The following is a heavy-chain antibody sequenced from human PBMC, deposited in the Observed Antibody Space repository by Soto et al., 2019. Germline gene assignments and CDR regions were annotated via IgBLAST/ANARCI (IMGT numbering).Heavy chain of an antibody. CDR2: IYYSGRT. Sequence: QLQLQESGPGLVKPSETLSLTCTVSGGSISSSGSYWAWIRQPPGKGLEWIGSIYYSGRTYYTPSLKNRVTISVDTSKNQFSLKLSSVTAADTAVYYCARLTAAAYYGMDVWGQGTTVTVSS. D-gene: IGHD6-13*01. J-gene: IGHJ6*02. CDR1: GGSISSSGSY. CDR3: ARLTAAAYYGMDV. V-gene: IGHV4-39*01.